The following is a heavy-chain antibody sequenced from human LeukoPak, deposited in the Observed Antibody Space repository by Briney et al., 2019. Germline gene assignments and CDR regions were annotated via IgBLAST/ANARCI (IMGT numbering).Heavy chain of an antibody. CDR1: GYSFTSYW. V-gene: IGHV5-51*01. CDR2: IYPGDSDT. CDR3: ATTGPGYSSSWYLHF. Sequence: GESLKISCKASGYSFTSYWIGWVRQMPGKGLEWMGVIYPGDSDTRYSPSFQGQVTISVDKSISTAYLQWSSLKASDTAMYYCATTGPGYSSSWYLHFWGQGTLVTVSS. D-gene: IGHD6-13*01. J-gene: IGHJ4*02.